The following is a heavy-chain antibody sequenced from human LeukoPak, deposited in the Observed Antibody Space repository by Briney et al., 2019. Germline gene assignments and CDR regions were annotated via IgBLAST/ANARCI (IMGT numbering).Heavy chain of an antibody. CDR3: ARGGSREIDY. Sequence: GGSLRLSCAASGFTFSAYSMNWVRQAPGKGLEWVSSITSSSSYIYYADSVKGRFTISRDNAKNSLYLEMNSLRAEDTAVYYCARGGSREIDYWGQGTLVTVSS. J-gene: IGHJ4*02. V-gene: IGHV3-21*01. CDR2: ITSSSSYI. D-gene: IGHD6-13*01. CDR1: GFTFSAYS.